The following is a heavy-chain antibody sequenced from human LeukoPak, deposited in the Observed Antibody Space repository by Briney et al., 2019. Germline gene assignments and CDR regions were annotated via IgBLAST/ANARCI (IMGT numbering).Heavy chain of an antibody. D-gene: IGHD6-6*01. V-gene: IGHV3-13*01. J-gene: IGHJ6*03. CDR1: GFTFSNHD. Sequence: GGSLRLSCAASGFTFSNHDMHWVRQATGKGLEWVSAIRPAGDTFYLGSVKGRFTISRENAKSSLFLQMNSLRDGDTAVYYCARVSSSSGSMDVWGKGTTVTVSS. CDR3: ARVSSSSGSMDV. CDR2: IRPAGDT.